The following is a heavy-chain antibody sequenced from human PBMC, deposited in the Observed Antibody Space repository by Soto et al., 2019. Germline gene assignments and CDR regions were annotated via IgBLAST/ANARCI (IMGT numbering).Heavy chain of an antibody. CDR1: GFTFSNAW. CDR2: IKSKTDGGTT. D-gene: IGHD1-26*01. Sequence: GGSLRLSCAASGFTFSNAWMNWVRQAPGKGLEWVGRIKSKTDGGTTDYAAPVKGRFTISRDDSKNTLYLQMNSLKTEDTAVYYCTTDLAYRGATEQGPFDYWGQGTLVTVSS. CDR3: TTDLAYRGATEQGPFDY. V-gene: IGHV3-15*07. J-gene: IGHJ4*02.